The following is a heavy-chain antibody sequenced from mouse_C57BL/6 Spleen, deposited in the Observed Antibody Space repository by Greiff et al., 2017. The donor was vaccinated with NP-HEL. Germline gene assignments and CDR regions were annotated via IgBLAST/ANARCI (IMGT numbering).Heavy chain of an antibody. CDR1: GFNIKDDY. CDR2: IDPENGDT. D-gene: IGHD2-12*01. J-gene: IGHJ4*01. Sequence: EVQLVESGAELVRPGASVKLSCTASGFNIKDDYMHWVKQRPEQGLEWIGWIDPENGDTEYASKFQGKATITADTSSNTAYLQLSSLTSEDTAVYYCTVAYYNAMDYWGQGTSVTVSS. V-gene: IGHV14-4*01. CDR3: TVAYYNAMDY.